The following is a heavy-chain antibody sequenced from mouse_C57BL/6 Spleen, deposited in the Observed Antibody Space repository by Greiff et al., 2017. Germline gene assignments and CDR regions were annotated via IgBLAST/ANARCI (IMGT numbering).Heavy chain of an antibody. Sequence: EVNVVESGGGLVKPGGSLKLSCAASGFTFSSYAMSWVRQTPEKRLEWVATISDGGSYTYYPDNVKGRFTISRDNAKNNLYLQMSHLKSEDTAMYYCARDQTGDFDYWGQGTTLTVSS. D-gene: IGHD4-1*01. CDR2: ISDGGSYT. CDR3: ARDQTGDFDY. CDR1: GFTFSSYA. J-gene: IGHJ2*01. V-gene: IGHV5-4*01.